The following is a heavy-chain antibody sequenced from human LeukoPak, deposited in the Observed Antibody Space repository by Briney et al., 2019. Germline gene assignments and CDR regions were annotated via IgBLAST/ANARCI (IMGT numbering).Heavy chain of an antibody. J-gene: IGHJ5*02. CDR3: AREVAAAGKGGVWFDP. Sequence: PGGSLRLSCAASGFTFSSYSMNWVRQAPGKGLEWVSSISSSSSYIYYADSVKGRFTISRDNAKNSLYLQMNSLRAEDTAVYYCAREVAAAGKGGVWFDPWGQGTLVTVSS. CDR2: ISSSSSYI. D-gene: IGHD6-13*01. V-gene: IGHV3-21*01. CDR1: GFTFSSYS.